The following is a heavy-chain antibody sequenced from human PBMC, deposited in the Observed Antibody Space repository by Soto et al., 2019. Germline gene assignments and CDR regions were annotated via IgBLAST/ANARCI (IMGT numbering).Heavy chain of an antibody. Sequence: ASVKVSCKASGYSFTDYHIHWVRQAPGQGLEWLGRINPKSGGTSTAQKFQGWVTMTRDRFIGTVYMELTRLRSDDTAVYFCARGHSTDCSNGVCSFFYNHEMDVWGQGTTVTV. D-gene: IGHD2-8*01. CDR2: INPKSGGT. J-gene: IGHJ6*02. CDR1: GYSFTDYH. V-gene: IGHV1-2*04. CDR3: ARGHSTDCSNGVCSFFYNHEMDV.